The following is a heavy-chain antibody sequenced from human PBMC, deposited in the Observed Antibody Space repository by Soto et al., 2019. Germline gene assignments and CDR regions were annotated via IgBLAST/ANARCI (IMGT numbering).Heavy chain of an antibody. V-gene: IGHV3-11*01. CDR1: GFTFSDYY. J-gene: IGHJ6*02. Sequence: QVQLVESGGGLVKPGESLRLSCAASGFTFSDYYMNWIRQAPGKGQEWISYISNSGTTISYADSVKGRFSISRDDDKHSLFLQMDSLRAEDTAVYYCARLRKYSIDVCGQGTTVTVS. CDR2: ISNSGTTI. D-gene: IGHD3-3*02. CDR3: ARLRKYSIDV.